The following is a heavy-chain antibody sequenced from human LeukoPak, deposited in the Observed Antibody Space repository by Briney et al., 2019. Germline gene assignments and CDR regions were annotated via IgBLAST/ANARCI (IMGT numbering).Heavy chain of an antibody. D-gene: IGHD3-9*01. CDR3: ARDAYDILTGYYDLMDV. CDR2: IYYSGST. V-gene: IGHV4-59*01. J-gene: IGHJ6*02. Sequence: SETLSLACTVSGGSISSYYWSWIRQPPGKGLEWIGYIYYSGSTNYNPSLKSRVTISVDTSKNQFSLKLSSVTAADTAVYYCARDAYDILTGYYDLMDVWGQGTTVTVSS. CDR1: GGSISSYY.